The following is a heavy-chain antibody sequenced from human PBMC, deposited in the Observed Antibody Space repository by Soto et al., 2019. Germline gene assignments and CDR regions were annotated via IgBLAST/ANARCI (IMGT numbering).Heavy chain of an antibody. J-gene: IGHJ6*03. CDR2: ISAYNGNT. CDR1: GYTFTSYG. D-gene: IGHD3-16*02. V-gene: IGHV1-18*01. Sequence: ASVKVSCKASGYTFTSYGISWVRQAPGQGLEWMGWISAYNGNTNYAQKLQGRVTMTTETSTSTAYIELGSLRSDDTAVYYCARSTPDYDYIWGSYRNRFYYMDVWGKGTTVTVSS. CDR3: ARSTPDYDYIWGSYRNRFYYMDV.